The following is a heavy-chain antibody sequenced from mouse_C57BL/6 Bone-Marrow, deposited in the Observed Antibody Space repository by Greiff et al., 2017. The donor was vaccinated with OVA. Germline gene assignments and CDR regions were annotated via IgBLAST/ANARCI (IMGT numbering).Heavy chain of an antibody. CDR2: ISYDGSN. CDR3: ARDHDIYYGNYDAMDY. Sequence: VQLKESGPGLVKPSQSLSLTCSVTGYSITSGYYWNWIRQFPGNKLEWMGYISYDGSNNYNPSLKNRISITRDTSKNQFFLELNSVTTEDTATYYCARDHDIYYGNYDAMDYWGQGTSVTVSS. V-gene: IGHV3-6*01. CDR1: GYSITSGYY. J-gene: IGHJ4*01. D-gene: IGHD2-1*01.